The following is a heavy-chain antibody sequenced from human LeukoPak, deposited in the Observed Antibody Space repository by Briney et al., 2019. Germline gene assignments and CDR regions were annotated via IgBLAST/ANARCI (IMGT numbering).Heavy chain of an antibody. CDR2: IYYTGST. CDR1: GGSIRSSSYF. D-gene: IGHD3-3*01. J-gene: IGHJ3*02. V-gene: IGHV4-39*02. CDR3: AREEQYYDFWSGYSPRGAFDI. Sequence: SETLSLTCSVSGGSIRSSSYFWAWIRQPPGKGLEWIGNIYYTGSTYSNVPLRSRVAISVDTSKNQFSLRLSSVTAADTAVYYCAREEQYYDFWSGYSPRGAFDIWGQGTLVTVSS.